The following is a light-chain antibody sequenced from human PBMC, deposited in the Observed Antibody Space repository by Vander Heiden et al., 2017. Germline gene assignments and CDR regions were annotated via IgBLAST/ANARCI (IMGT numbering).Light chain of an antibody. CDR3: QQSYSTLPWT. J-gene: IGKJ1*01. CDR1: QSISSY. V-gene: IGKV1-39*01. Sequence: DIQMTQSPSSLSASVGDRVTITCRASQSISSYLNWYQQTPGKAPKPLIYAATSWQSGGPPRFSGSGSGTDFTITISSMQHEDVATYYCQQSYSTLPWTFGQGTKVEIK. CDR2: AAT.